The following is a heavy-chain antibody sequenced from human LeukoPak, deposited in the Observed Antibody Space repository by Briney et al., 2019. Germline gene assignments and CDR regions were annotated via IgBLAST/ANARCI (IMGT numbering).Heavy chain of an antibody. Sequence: PSETLSLTCTVSGGSISSGDYYWSWIRQPPGKGLEWIGYIYYSGSTYYNPSLKSRVTISVDTSKNQFSLKLSSVTAADTAVYYCARVKGDYDFWSGVGYYYYYMDVWGKGTTVTVSS. D-gene: IGHD3-3*01. CDR1: GGSISSGDYY. CDR3: ARVKGDYDFWSGVGYYYYYMDV. J-gene: IGHJ6*03. CDR2: IYYSGST. V-gene: IGHV4-30-4*01.